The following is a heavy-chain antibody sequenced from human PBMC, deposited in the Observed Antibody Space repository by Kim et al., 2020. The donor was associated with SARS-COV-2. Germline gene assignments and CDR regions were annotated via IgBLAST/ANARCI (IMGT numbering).Heavy chain of an antibody. D-gene: IGHD3-22*01. CDR3: ARVYYYDSSGYYQRGRAVHNWCGP. V-gene: IGHV4-39*01. Sequence: SETLSLTCTVSGGSISSSSYYWGWIRQPPGKGLEWIGRIYYSGSTYYNPSLKSRVTISVDTSKNQFSLKLSSVTAADTAVYYCARVYYYDSSGYYQRGRAVHNWCGPCVQGTVVSV. CDR1: GGSISSSSYY. J-gene: IGHJ5*02. CDR2: IYYSGST.